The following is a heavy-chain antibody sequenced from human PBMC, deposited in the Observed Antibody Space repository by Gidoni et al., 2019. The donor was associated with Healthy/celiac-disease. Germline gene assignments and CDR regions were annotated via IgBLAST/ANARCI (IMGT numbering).Heavy chain of an antibody. J-gene: IGHJ6*02. V-gene: IGHV4-59*01. CDR1: GGSISSYY. Sequence: QVQLQESGPGLVKPSATLSLTCTVSGGSISSYYWSWIRQPPGKGLEWIGYIYYSGSTNYNPSLKSRVTISVDTSKNQFSLKLSSVTAADTAVYYCARMSLGDCSSTSCYPATYYYGMDVWGQGTTVTVSS. CDR3: ARMSLGDCSSTSCYPATYYYGMDV. CDR2: IYYSGST. D-gene: IGHD2-2*01.